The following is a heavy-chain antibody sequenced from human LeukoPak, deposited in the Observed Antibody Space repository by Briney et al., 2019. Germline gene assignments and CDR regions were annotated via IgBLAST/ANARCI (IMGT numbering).Heavy chain of an antibody. CDR1: GFSIGNYD. CDR2: ISDDGSHK. Sequence: GRSLRLSCEASGFSIGNYDMYWVRLAPGKGLEWLALISDDGSHKYYTDSVKGRFTISRDNSKNTLYLQMNSLRAEDTAVYYCARPGPSEYFQHWGQGPLVTVSS. J-gene: IGHJ1*01. V-gene: IGHV3-30*03. CDR3: ARPGPSEYFQH.